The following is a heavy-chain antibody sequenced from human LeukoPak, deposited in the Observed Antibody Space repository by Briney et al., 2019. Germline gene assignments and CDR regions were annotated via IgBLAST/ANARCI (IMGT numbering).Heavy chain of an antibody. Sequence: ASVKVSCKASGYTFTGYYMHWVRQAPGQGLEWMGWINPNSGGTNYAQKFQGRVTMTRDTSISTAYMELSRLRSDDTAVYYCARFRPGVRGVDYWGQGTLVTVSS. CDR3: ARFRPGVRGVDY. CDR2: INPNSGGT. J-gene: IGHJ4*02. V-gene: IGHV1-2*02. CDR1: GYTFTGYY. D-gene: IGHD3-10*01.